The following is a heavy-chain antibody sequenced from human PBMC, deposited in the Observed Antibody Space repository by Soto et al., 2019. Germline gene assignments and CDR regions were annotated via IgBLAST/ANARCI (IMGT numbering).Heavy chain of an antibody. CDR2: ISYNGGT. CDR1: GGSIDNVYW. Sequence: SETLSLTCTVSGGSIDNVYWWSWVRQSPGKGLEWIGYISYNGGTNYNPSLKSRVTISVDTSKNQFSLKLSSVTAADTAVYYCAKDRGYYSSSWPFYWGQGTLVTVSS. D-gene: IGHD6-13*01. CDR3: AKDRGYYSSSWPFY. J-gene: IGHJ4*02. V-gene: IGHV4-30-4*01.